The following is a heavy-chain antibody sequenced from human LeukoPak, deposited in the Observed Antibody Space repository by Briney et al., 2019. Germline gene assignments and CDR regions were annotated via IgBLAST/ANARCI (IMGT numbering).Heavy chain of an antibody. J-gene: IGHJ4*02. CDR1: GYTFTSYD. CDR2: MNPNSGNT. V-gene: IGHV1-8*01. CDR3: ARGGWQWLVGVTVMDFDY. D-gene: IGHD6-19*01. Sequence: ASVKVSCKASGYTFTSYDINWVRQATGQGLEWMGWMNPNSGNTGYAQKFQGRVTMTRNISISTAYMELSSLRSEDTAVYYCARGGWQWLVGVTVMDFDYWGQGTLVTVSS.